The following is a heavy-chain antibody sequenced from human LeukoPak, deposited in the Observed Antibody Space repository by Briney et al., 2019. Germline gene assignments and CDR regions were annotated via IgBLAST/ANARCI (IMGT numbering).Heavy chain of an antibody. J-gene: IGHJ4*02. CDR3: ARGTGTYFQHYFDY. CDR1: GYTFTSYG. V-gene: IGHV1-18*01. CDR2: ISAYNGNT. Sequence: ASVKVSCKASGYTFTSYGISWVRQAPGQGLEWMGWISAYNGNTHYAQKLQGRDTMTTDTSTSTACMELRSLRSDDTAVVYCARGTGTYFQHYFDYWGQGTLVTVSS. D-gene: IGHD1-26*01.